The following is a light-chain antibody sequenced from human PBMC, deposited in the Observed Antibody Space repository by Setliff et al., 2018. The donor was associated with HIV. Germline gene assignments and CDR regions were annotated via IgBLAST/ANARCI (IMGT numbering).Light chain of an antibody. J-gene: IGLJ1*01. Sequence: QSVLTQPASVSGSPGQSITISCTGTSSDVGTYNYVSWYQQHPGKAPKLMIYEVSNRPSGVSNRFSGSKSGNTASLTISGLQAEDEADYYCSSYTSNNLYAFGTGTKVTVL. V-gene: IGLV2-14*01. CDR3: SSYTSNNLYA. CDR2: EVS. CDR1: SSDVGTYNY.